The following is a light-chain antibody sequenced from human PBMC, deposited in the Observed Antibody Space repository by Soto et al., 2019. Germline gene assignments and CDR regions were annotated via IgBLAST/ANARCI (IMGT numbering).Light chain of an antibody. Sequence: DVRMTQSPSSLSASVGDTITITCRASQTITTYLNWFQQKPRESPRLLIYGASTLHDGLPSRFSGRASGKDFTITISGLQPEDSTTYHCQQTYTAISFGGGTKV. CDR2: GAS. V-gene: IGKV1-39*01. CDR1: QTITTY. CDR3: QQTYTAIS. J-gene: IGKJ4*01.